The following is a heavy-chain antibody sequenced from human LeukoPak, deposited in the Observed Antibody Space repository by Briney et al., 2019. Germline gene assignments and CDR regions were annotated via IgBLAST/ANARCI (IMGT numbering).Heavy chain of an antibody. V-gene: IGHV3-30*02. D-gene: IGHD3-10*01. CDR1: GFTFSSYG. CDR2: IRYDGSNK. CDR3: AREPALAGWFGAPGWFDP. J-gene: IGHJ5*02. Sequence: PGGSLRLSCAASGFTFSSYGMHWVRQAPGKGLEWVAFIRYDGSNKYYADSVKGRFTISRDNSKNTLYLQMNSLRAEDTAVYYCAREPALAGWFGAPGWFDPWGQGTLVTVSS.